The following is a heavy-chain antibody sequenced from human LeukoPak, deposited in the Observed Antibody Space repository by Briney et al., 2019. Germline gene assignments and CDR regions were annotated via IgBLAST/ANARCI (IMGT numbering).Heavy chain of an antibody. V-gene: IGHV1-69*13. D-gene: IGHD3-10*01. CDR3: AMTSAYYYGSGSYYKGDY. CDR1: GGTFSSYA. CDR2: IIPIFGTA. J-gene: IGHJ4*02. Sequence: SVKVSCKASGGTFSSYAISWVRQAPGQGLEWMGGIIPIFGTANYAQKFQGRVTITADESTSTAYMELSSLRSEDTAVYYCAMTSAYYYGSGSYYKGDYWGQGTLVTVSS.